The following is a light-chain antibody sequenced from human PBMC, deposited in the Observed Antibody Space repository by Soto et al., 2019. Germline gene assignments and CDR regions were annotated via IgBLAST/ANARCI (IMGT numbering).Light chain of an antibody. CDR2: EVS. Sequence: QSALTQPASVSGSPGQSITISCTGTSSDVGGYNYVSWYQHHPGKAPKLMIYEVSNRPSGVSNRFSGSKSGNTASLTISGLQAEDEADYYCSSYTSRNTLVIFGGGTQLTVL. J-gene: IGLJ2*01. CDR1: SSDVGGYNY. V-gene: IGLV2-14*01. CDR3: SSYTSRNTLVI.